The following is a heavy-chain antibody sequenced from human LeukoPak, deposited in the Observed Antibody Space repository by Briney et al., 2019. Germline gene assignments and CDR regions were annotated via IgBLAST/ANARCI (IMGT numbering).Heavy chain of an antibody. J-gene: IGHJ4*02. D-gene: IGHD3-10*01. CDR3: ASSTYYYGSGSYYTLGY. CDR2: IWYDGSNK. Sequence: GGSLRLSCAASGFTFSSHAMHWVRQAPGKGLEWVAVIWYDGSNKYYADSVKGRFTISRDNSKNTLYLQMNGLRAEDTAVYYCASSTYYYGSGSYYTLGYWGQGTLVTVSS. CDR1: GFTFSSHA. V-gene: IGHV3-33*08.